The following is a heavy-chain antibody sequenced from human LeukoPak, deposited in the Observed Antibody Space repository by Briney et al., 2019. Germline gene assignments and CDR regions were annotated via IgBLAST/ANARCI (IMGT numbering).Heavy chain of an antibody. D-gene: IGHD2-15*01. V-gene: IGHV1-18*01. CDR2: ISAYNGNT. CDR1: GYTFTSYG. CDR3: ARNLSHGYCSGGTCYSSLYFDY. J-gene: IGHJ4*02. Sequence: ASVKVSCKASGYTFTSYGISWVRQAPGQGLEWMGWISAYNGNTNYAQNLQGRVTMTTDTSTSTAYMELRSLRSDDTAMYYCARNLSHGYCSGGTCYSSLYFDYWGQGTLATVSS.